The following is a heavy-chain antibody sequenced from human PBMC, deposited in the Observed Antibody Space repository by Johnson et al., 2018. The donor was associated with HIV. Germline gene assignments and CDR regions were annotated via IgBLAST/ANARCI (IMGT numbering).Heavy chain of an antibody. CDR1: GFPFSNAW. Sequence: VQLVESGGGLVKPGGSLRLSCAASGFPFSNAWMRWVRQAPGKGLEWVGRIKSKTAGGTTEYAANVQGSFTISRDDSKSIAYLQMNSQKTEDTAVYYCSRDREGITGTRMGIRGLEIGGAGTMVTVSS. V-gene: IGHV3-15*01. CDR3: SRDREGITGTRMGIRGLEI. J-gene: IGHJ3*02. D-gene: IGHD1-7*01. CDR2: IKSKTAGGTT.